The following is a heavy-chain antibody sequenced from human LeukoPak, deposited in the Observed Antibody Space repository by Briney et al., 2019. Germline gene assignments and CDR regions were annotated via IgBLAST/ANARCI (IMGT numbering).Heavy chain of an antibody. J-gene: IGHJ6*03. Sequence: GGSLRLSCAASGFTFSSYSMNWVRQAPGKGLEWVSGINWNGGSTGYADSVKGRFTISRDNAKNSLYLQMNSLRAEDTALYYCAREDGLDYYYYYMDVWGKGTTVTVSS. V-gene: IGHV3-20*04. CDR3: AREDGLDYYYYYMDV. D-gene: IGHD3/OR15-3a*01. CDR2: INWNGGST. CDR1: GFTFSSYS.